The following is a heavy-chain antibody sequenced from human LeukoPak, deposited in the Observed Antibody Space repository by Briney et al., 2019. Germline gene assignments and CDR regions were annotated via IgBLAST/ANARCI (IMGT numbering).Heavy chain of an antibody. J-gene: IGHJ4*02. CDR1: GVSVSSGSYY. V-gene: IGHV4-61*01. Sequence: SETLSLTCTVSGVSVSSGSYYWSWIRQPPGKGLEWIGYIYYSGSTNYNPSLKSRVTISVDTSKNQFSLKLSSVTAADTAVYYCARAKYYYESIDYWGQGTLVTVSS. CDR3: ARAKYYYESIDY. D-gene: IGHD3-22*01. CDR2: IYYSGST.